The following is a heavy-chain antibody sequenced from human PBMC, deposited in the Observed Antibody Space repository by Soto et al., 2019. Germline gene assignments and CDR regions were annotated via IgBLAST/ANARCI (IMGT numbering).Heavy chain of an antibody. CDR2: ISGSGGST. CDR1: GFTFSSYA. Sequence: EVQLLESGGGLIQPGGSLRLSCAASGFTFSSYAMSWVRQAPGKGLGWVSAISGSGGSTFYADSVKGRFTISRDNSKNTLYLQMNRLRAEDTAVYYCAKDQTRGAAAQYFDYWGQGTLVTVSS. J-gene: IGHJ4*02. D-gene: IGHD6-25*01. CDR3: AKDQTRGAAAQYFDY. V-gene: IGHV3-23*01.